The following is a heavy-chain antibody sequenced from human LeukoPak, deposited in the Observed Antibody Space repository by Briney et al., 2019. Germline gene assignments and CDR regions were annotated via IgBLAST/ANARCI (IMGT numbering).Heavy chain of an antibody. V-gene: IGHV4-30-4*01. CDR2: IYYSGST. D-gene: IGHD6-19*01. CDR1: GGSISSGDYS. CDR3: ARDPHRLGYYYGMDV. J-gene: IGHJ6*02. Sequence: SETLSLTCTVSGGSISSGDYSWSWIRQPPGKGLEWIGYIYYSGSTYYNPSLKSRVTISVDTSKNQFSLKLSSVTAADTAVYYCARDPHRLGYYYGMDVWGQGTTVTVSS.